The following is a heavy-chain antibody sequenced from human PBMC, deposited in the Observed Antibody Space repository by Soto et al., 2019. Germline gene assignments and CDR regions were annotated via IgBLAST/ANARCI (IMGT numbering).Heavy chain of an antibody. Sequence: QVQLQESGPGLVKPSETLSLTCTVSGGSISSYYWSWIRQPPGKGLEWIGYIYYSGSTNYNPSLKSRVTISVDTSKNQFSLKLSSVTAADTAVYYYARFPRGYSYGHFDYWGQGTLVTVSS. V-gene: IGHV4-59*01. D-gene: IGHD5-18*01. CDR1: GGSISSYY. J-gene: IGHJ4*02. CDR3: ARFPRGYSYGHFDY. CDR2: IYYSGST.